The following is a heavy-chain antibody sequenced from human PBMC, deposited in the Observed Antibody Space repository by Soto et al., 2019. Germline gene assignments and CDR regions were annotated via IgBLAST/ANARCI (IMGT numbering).Heavy chain of an antibody. Sequence: QAQLVESGGALVTPGGSLRLSCAASGLSFSDDYMNWIRQVPGKGLEWVSYISGSSRTIYYADSVRGRFTVSRDNAQNSLFLQMNSPRAEDTAVYYCARESYFSSYGMDVWGQGTTVTVSS. CDR1: GLSFSDDY. CDR2: ISGSSRTI. CDR3: ARESYFSSYGMDV. J-gene: IGHJ6*02. V-gene: IGHV3-11*01.